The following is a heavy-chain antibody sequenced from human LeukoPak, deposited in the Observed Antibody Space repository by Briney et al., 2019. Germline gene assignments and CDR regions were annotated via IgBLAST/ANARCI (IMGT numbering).Heavy chain of an antibody. CDR2: VSYDGSNK. Sequence: GRSLRLSCATSGFTFSSYAMHWVRQAPGKGLEWVAVVSYDGSNKFYADSVKGRFTISRDNSKNTLYLQMNSLRAEATAVYFCARVRCSSAACNFAAMDVWGQGTTVTVSS. CDR3: ARVRCSSAACNFAAMDV. V-gene: IGHV3-30-3*01. D-gene: IGHD2-2*01. CDR1: GFTFSSYA. J-gene: IGHJ6*02.